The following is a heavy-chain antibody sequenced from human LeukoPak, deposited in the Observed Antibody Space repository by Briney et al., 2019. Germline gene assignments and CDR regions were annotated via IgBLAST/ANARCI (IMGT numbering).Heavy chain of an antibody. CDR2: IYYSGST. CDR3: ARTPADSSGYYPFDY. V-gene: IGHV4-59*01. CDR1: SGSITSYY. J-gene: IGHJ4*02. D-gene: IGHD3-22*01. Sequence: SETLSLTCTVSSGSITSYYWSWIRQPPGKGLEWIGYIYYSGSTNYNPSLKSPVTISADTSKNQFSLKLSSVTAADTAVYYCARTPADSSGYYPFDYWGQGTLVTVSS.